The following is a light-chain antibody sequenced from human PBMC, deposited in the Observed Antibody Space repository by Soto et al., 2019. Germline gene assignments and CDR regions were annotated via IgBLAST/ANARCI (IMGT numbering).Light chain of an antibody. CDR1: SSDVGGYNY. Sequence: QSALTQPASVSGSPGQSITISCTGTSSDVGGYNYVSWYQQHPGKAPKLMIYDVSNRPSGVSNRFSGSKSGNTASLTIYGLQAEDEPDYYCSSYTSSSTLWVFGTGTKLTVL. J-gene: IGLJ1*01. V-gene: IGLV2-14*01. CDR3: SSYTSSSTLWV. CDR2: DVS.